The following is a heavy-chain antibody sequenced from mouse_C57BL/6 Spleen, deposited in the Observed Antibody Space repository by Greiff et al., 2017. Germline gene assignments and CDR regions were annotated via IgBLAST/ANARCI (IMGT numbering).Heavy chain of an antibody. D-gene: IGHD1-3*01. Sequence: VQLQQSGPELVKPGASVKLSCKASGYAFSSSWMNWVKQRPGKGLEWIGRIYPGDGDTNYNGKCKGKATLTADKSSGTVYMQISSLTSEDAAVYVCARESIHFDDWGQGTTLTVS. V-gene: IGHV1-82*01. CDR3: ARESIHFDD. CDR2: IYPGDGDT. J-gene: IGHJ2*01. CDR1: GYAFSSSW.